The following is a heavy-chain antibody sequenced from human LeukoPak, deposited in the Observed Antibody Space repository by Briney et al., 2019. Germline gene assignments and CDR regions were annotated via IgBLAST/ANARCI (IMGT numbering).Heavy chain of an antibody. D-gene: IGHD4-17*01. CDR3: ATQTTVTTDFDY. J-gene: IGHJ4*02. CDR2: FDPEDGET. Sequence: GASVKVSCKVSGYTLTELSMHWVRQAPGKGLEWMGGFDPEDGETIYAQKFQGRVTMTEDTSTDTAYMELSSLRSEDTAVYYCATQTTVTTDFDYWGQGTLVTVSS. V-gene: IGHV1-24*01. CDR1: GYTLTELS.